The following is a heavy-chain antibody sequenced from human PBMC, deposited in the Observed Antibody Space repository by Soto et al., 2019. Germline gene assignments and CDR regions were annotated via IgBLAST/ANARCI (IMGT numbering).Heavy chain of an antibody. CDR3: AKERRQGSNWFDP. D-gene: IGHD3-10*01. CDR1: GFTFSSYG. Sequence: SGGSLRLSCAASGFTFSSYGMHWVRQAPGKGLEWVAVISYDGSNKYYADSVKGRFTISRDNSKNTLYLQMNSLRAEDTAVYYCAKERRQGSNWFDPWGQGTLVTVSS. V-gene: IGHV3-30*18. CDR2: ISYDGSNK. J-gene: IGHJ5*02.